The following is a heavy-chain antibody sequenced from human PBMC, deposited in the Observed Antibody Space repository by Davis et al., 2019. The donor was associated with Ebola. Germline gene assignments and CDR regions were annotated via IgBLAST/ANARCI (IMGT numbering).Heavy chain of an antibody. CDR1: GGSFSGYY. J-gene: IGHJ4*02. V-gene: IGHV4-34*01. CDR3: ARDPDY. CDR2: INHSGST. Sequence: MPSETLSLTCAVYGGSFSGYYWSWIRQPPGKGLEWIGEINHSGSTNYNPSLKSRVTISVDTSKNQFSLKLGSVTAADTAVYYCARDPDYWGQGTLVTVSS.